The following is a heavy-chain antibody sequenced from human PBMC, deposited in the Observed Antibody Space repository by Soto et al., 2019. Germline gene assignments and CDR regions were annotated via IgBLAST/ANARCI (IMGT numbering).Heavy chain of an antibody. CDR1: GYTFTNYD. CDR2: ISTERDLT. V-gene: IGHV1-18*04. CDR3: ARDPTANRASVYFDL. D-gene: IGHD1-1*01. Sequence: QVRLVQSEGEVKKPGASVKVSCRASGYTFTNYDISWVRQVPGQGLEWMGWISTERDLTKYAQKFQGSVTMTTDTFTNTAYMELKSLRFDDAAVYYCARDPTANRASVYFDLWGRGTLVNVSS. J-gene: IGHJ2*01.